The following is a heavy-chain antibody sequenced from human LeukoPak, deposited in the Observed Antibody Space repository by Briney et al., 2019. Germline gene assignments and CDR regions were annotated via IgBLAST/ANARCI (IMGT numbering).Heavy chain of an antibody. V-gene: IGHV4-59*01. D-gene: IGHD6-19*01. CDR2: IYYSGST. Sequence: SETLSLTCAVYGGSFSGYYWSWIRQPPGKGLEWIGYIYYSGSTNYNPSLKSRVTISVDTSKNQFSLKLSSVTAADTAVYYCARESALYSSGWHEFLGLYPPTSNAFDIWGQGTMVTVSS. CDR1: GGSFSGYY. CDR3: ARESALYSSGWHEFLGLYPPTSNAFDI. J-gene: IGHJ3*02.